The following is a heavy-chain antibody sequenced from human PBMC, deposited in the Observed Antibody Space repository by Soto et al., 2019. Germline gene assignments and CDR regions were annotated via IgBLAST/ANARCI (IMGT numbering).Heavy chain of an antibody. V-gene: IGHV1-2*02. D-gene: IGHD5-18*01. CDR2: INPKSGGT. Sequence: QVQLVQSGAETKKTGASVKVSCKASGYTFSYNYIHWVRLAPGQGLEWMGWINPKSGGTSHAKKFQGRVTMTRDTSISTVYMELSRLTSDDRAVYYCARRDSSGSFDYWGQGTRVTVAS. CDR3: ARRDSSGSFDY. J-gene: IGHJ4*02. CDR1: GYTFSYNY.